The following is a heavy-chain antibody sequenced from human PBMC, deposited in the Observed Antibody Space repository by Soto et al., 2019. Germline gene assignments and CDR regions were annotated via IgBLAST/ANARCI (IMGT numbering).Heavy chain of an antibody. CDR1: GGSISSGGYS. Sequence: SETLSLTCAVSGGSISSGGYSWSWIRQPPGKGLEWIGYIYHSGSTYYNPSLKSRVTISVDRSKNQFSLKLSSVTAADTAVYYCARAALRYFDWLPATYYYYGMDVWGQGTTVTVSS. CDR3: ARAALRYFDWLPATYYYYGMDV. V-gene: IGHV4-30-2*01. J-gene: IGHJ6*02. CDR2: IYHSGST. D-gene: IGHD3-9*01.